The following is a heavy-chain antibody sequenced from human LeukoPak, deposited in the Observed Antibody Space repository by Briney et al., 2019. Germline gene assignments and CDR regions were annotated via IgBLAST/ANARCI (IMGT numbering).Heavy chain of an antibody. CDR2: IKQDGSQI. CDR3: ARGPEDIVVVVAATLCDY. V-gene: IGHV3-7*01. Sequence: GGSLRLSCAASGFTFTNYWMNWVRQAPGKGLEWVAHIKQDGSQIYYVDSVKGRFTISRDNAKNSLYLQMNSLRAEDTAVYYCARGPEDIVVVVAATLCDYWGQGTLVTVSS. CDR1: GFTFTNYW. J-gene: IGHJ4*02. D-gene: IGHD2-15*01.